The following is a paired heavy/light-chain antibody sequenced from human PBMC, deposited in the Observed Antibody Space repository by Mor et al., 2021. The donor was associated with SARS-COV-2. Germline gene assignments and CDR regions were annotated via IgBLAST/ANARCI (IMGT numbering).Heavy chain of an antibody. D-gene: IGHD3-22*01. V-gene: IGHV1-69*01. Sequence: QVQLVQSGAEVKKPGSSVKVSCKASGGTFSSYAISWVRQAPGQGLEWMGGIIPIFGTANYAQKFQGRVTITADESTSTAYMELSSLRSEDTAVYYCARGMYYYDSSGYRPYYYYYMDVWGKGTTVTVSS. CDR2: IIPIFGTA. CDR3: ARGMYYYDSSGYRPYYYYYMDV. J-gene: IGHJ6*03. CDR1: GGTFSSYA.
Light chain of an antibody. Sequence: AIRMTQSPSSFSASTGDRVTITCRASQGISSYLAWYQQKPGKAPKLLIYAASTLQSGVPSRFSGSGSGTDFTLTISCLQSEDFATYYCQQYYSYPPSFGGGTKVEIK. CDR3: QQYYSYPPS. CDR2: AAS. J-gene: IGKJ4*01. CDR1: QGISSY. V-gene: IGKV1-8*01.